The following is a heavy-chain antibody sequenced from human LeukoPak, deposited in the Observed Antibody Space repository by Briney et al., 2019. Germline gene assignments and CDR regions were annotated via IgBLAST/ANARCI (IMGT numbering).Heavy chain of an antibody. V-gene: IGHV1-8*01. D-gene: IGHD6-19*01. CDR1: GYTFTSYD. CDR2: MYPNSSNT. Sequence: ASVKVSCKASGYTFTSYDINWVRQATAQGLEWMGWMYPNSSNTGYDHKFQGRVTITSNTSISTAYLELSSMRSDDNAAYFCVILGCKSGWSLRNAVDIWGEGRMVSVSS. J-gene: IGHJ3*02. CDR3: VILGCKSGWSLRNAVDI.